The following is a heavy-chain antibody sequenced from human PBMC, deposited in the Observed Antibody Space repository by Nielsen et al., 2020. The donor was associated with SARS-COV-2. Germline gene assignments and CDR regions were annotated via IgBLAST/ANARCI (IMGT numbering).Heavy chain of an antibody. CDR2: INPSGGST. V-gene: IGHV1-46*01. CDR3: ARGMGYCSSTSCYPNYYYYYGMDV. Sequence: WVRQAPGQGLEWMGIINPSGGSTSYAQKFQGRVTMTRDTSTSTVYMELSSLRSEDTAVYYCARGMGYCSSTSCYPNYYYYYGMDVWGQGTTVT. D-gene: IGHD2-2*01. J-gene: IGHJ6*02.